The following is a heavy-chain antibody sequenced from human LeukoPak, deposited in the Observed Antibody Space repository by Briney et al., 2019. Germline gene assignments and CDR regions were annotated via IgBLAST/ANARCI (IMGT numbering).Heavy chain of an antibody. Sequence: SETLSLTCAVYGGSFSGYYWSWIRQPPGKGLEWIGEINHSGSTNYNPSLKSRVTISVDTSKNQFSLKLSSVTAADTAVYYCARRTFDSSGYYNFDYWGQGTLVTVSS. J-gene: IGHJ4*02. CDR1: GGSFSGYY. CDR2: INHSGST. D-gene: IGHD3-22*01. CDR3: ARRTFDSSGYYNFDY. V-gene: IGHV4-34*01.